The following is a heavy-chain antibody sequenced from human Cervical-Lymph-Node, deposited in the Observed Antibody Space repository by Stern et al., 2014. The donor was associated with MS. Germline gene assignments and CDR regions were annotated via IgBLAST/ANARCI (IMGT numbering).Heavy chain of an antibody. CDR2: IIPIFGTA. CDR3: ARGGEGYDSSGYYFDYFDY. Sequence: VQLVQSGAEVKKPGSSVKVSCKASGGTFSSYAISWVRQAPGQGLEWMGGIIPIFGTANDAQKFQGRVTITADESTSTAYMELSSLRSEDTAVYYCARGGEGYDSSGYYFDYFDYWGQGTLVTVSS. V-gene: IGHV1-69*01. D-gene: IGHD3-22*01. CDR1: GGTFSSYA. J-gene: IGHJ4*02.